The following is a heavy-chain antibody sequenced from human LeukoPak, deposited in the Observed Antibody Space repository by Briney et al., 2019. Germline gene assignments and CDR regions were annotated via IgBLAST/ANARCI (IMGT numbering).Heavy chain of an antibody. CDR2: IIPIFGTA. D-gene: IGHD6-6*01. CDR1: GYTFTSYD. Sequence: SVKVSCKASGYTFTSYDINWVRQATGQGLEWMGGIIPIFGTANYAQKFQGRVTITTDESTSTAYMELSSLRSEDTAVYYCARGQTAAPYDYWGQGTLVTVSS. V-gene: IGHV1-69*05. J-gene: IGHJ4*02. CDR3: ARGQTAAPYDY.